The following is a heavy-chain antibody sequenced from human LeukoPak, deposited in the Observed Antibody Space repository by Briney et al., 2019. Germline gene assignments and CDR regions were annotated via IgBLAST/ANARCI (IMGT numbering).Heavy chain of an antibody. J-gene: IGHJ4*02. CDR1: GFTFSSYG. CDR3: AREVDPTFHY. Sequence: GGSLRLSCAASGFTFSSYGMNWVRHAPGKGLEWVSSITSSSTYIYYADSVKGRFTISRDNAKNSLYLQMNSLRAEDTAVYYCAREVDPTFHYWGQGTLVTVSS. V-gene: IGHV3-21*01. CDR2: ITSSSTYI.